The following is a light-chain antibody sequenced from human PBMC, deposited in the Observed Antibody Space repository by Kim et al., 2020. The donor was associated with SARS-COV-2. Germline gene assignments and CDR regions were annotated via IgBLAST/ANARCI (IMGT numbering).Light chain of an antibody. CDR3: QQFDSLPYT. CDR1: QDIRNF. Sequence: SASVGERVTSTCQASQDIRNFLNWFQHKPGKAPKLLIYDASTLGAGVPSRFSGSGSGTDFTFTISSLQPEDIATYYCQQFDSLPYTFGQGTKLEI. J-gene: IGKJ2*01. CDR2: DAS. V-gene: IGKV1-33*01.